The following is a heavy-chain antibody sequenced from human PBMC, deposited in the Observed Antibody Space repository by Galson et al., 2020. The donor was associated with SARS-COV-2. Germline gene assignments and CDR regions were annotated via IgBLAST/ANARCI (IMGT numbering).Heavy chain of an antibody. CDR3: ARDRGSSWYFYFDY. V-gene: IGHV3-33*01. Sequence: GGSLRLSCAASGFTFSSYGMHWVRQAPGKGLEWVAVIWYDGSNKYYADSVKGRFTISRDNSKNTLYLQVNSLRAEDTAVYYCARDRGSSWYFYFDYWGQGTLVTVSS. CDR2: IWYDGSNK. CDR1: GFTFSSYG. D-gene: IGHD6-13*01. J-gene: IGHJ4*02.